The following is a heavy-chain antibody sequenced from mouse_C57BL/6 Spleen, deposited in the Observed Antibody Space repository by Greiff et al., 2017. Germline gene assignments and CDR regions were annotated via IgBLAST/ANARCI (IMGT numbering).Heavy chain of an antibody. Sequence: DVMLVASGGGLVKPGGSLKLSCAASGFTFSSYTMSWVRQTPEKRLEWVATISGGGGNTYYPDSVKGRFTISRDNAKNTLYLHMSSQRSEDTALYYCARQECNGYCYFDYWGQGTTLTVSS. V-gene: IGHV5-9*01. CDR1: GFTFSSYT. D-gene: IGHD2-3*01. CDR3: ARQECNGYCYFDY. J-gene: IGHJ2*01. CDR2: ISGGGGNT.